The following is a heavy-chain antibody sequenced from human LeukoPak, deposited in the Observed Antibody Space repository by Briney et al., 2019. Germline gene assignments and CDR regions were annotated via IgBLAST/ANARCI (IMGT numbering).Heavy chain of an antibody. D-gene: IGHD2-15*01. CDR2: ISSSGSTI. CDR3: ARESLSWAIDY. CDR1: GFTFSSYE. J-gene: IGHJ4*02. V-gene: IGHV3-48*03. Sequence: PGGSLRLSCAASGFTFSSYEMNWVRQAPGEGLEWVSYISSSGSTIYYADSVKGRFTISRDNAKNSLYLQMNSLRAEDTAVYYCARESLSWAIDYWGQGTLVTVSS.